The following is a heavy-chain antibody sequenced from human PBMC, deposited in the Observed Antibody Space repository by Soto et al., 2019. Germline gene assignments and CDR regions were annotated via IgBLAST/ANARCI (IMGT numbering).Heavy chain of an antibody. J-gene: IGHJ6*03. D-gene: IGHD1-26*01. V-gene: IGHV3-23*01. CDR3: AKVGLVGYYYYYYMDV. CDR1: GFTFSSYA. Sequence: HPGGSLRLSCAASGFTFSSYAMSWVRQAPGKGLEWVSAISGSGGSTYYADSVKGRFTISRDNSKNTLYLQMNSLRAEDTAVYYCAKVGLVGYYYYYYMDVWGKGTTVTVSS. CDR2: ISGSGGST.